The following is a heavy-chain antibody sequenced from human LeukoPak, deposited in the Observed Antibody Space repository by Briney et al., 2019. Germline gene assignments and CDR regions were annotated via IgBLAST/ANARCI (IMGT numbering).Heavy chain of an antibody. CDR2: ISAYNGNT. CDR3: ARVGLWFGVPRGSHAFDI. V-gene: IGHV1-18*01. Sequence: ASVKVSCKASGYTFTSYGISGVRQAPGQGLEWMGWISAYNGNTNYAQKLQGRVTMTTDTSTSTAYMELRSLRSDDTAVYYCARVGLWFGVPRGSHAFDIWGQGTMVTVSS. D-gene: IGHD3-10*01. J-gene: IGHJ3*02. CDR1: GYTFTSYG.